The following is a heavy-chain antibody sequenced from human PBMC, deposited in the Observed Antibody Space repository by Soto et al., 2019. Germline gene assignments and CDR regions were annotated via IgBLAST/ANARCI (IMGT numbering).Heavy chain of an antibody. J-gene: IGHJ4*02. CDR2: ISAYNGNT. CDR1: GYTFTSYG. V-gene: IGHV1-18*01. CDR3: ARDGSGYCSGGSCYSSDS. Sequence: QVQLVQSGAEVKKPGASVKVSCKASGYTFTSYGISWVRQAPGQGLEWMGWISAYNGNTNYAQKLQGRVTMTTDTSTSTAYMELRSLRSDDTAVYYCARDGSGYCSGGSCYSSDSWGQGTLVTVSS. D-gene: IGHD2-15*01.